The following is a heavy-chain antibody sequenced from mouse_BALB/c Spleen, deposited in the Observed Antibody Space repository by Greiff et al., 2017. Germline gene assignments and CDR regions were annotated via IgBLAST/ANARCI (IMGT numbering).Heavy chain of an antibody. CDR3: ARGGDGDAMDY. D-gene: IGHD3-3*01. J-gene: IGHJ4*01. V-gene: IGHV1-63*02. CDR1: GYTFTNYW. Sequence: VKLQESGAELVRPGTSVKISCKASGYTFTNYWLGWVKQRPGHGLEWIGDIYPGGGYTNYNEKFKCKATLTADTSSSTAYMQLSSLTSEDSAVYCGARGGDGDAMDYWGQGTSVTVSS. CDR2: IYPGGGYT.